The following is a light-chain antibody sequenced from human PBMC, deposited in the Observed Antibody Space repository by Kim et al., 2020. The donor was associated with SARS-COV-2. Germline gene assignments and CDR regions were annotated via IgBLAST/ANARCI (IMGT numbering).Light chain of an antibody. CDR1: SSDVDDYNY. V-gene: IGLV2-14*01. J-gene: IGLJ3*02. CDR2: EVT. CDR3: SSYTSSSGLMV. Sequence: QSITISCTGTSSDVDDYNYVSWYQQHPGKAPKLMIYEVTKRPSGVSYRFSGSKSGNTASLTISGLQAEDEADYYSSSYTSSSGLMVFGGGTQLTVL.